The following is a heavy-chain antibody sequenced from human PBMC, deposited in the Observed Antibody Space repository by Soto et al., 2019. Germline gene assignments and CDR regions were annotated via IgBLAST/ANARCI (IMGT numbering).Heavy chain of an antibody. V-gene: IGHV3-33*01. Sequence: GGSLRLSCAASGFTFSSYGMHWVRQAPGKGLEWVAVIWYDGSNKYYADSVKGRFTISRDNSKNTLYLQMNSLRAEDTAVYYCARDPRPHAYYYGSGSPGDAFDIWGQGTMVTVSS. D-gene: IGHD3-10*01. CDR2: IWYDGSNK. CDR1: GFTFSSYG. J-gene: IGHJ3*02. CDR3: ARDPRPHAYYYGSGSPGDAFDI.